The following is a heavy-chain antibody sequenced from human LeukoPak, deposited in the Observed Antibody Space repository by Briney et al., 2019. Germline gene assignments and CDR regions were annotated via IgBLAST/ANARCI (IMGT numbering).Heavy chain of an antibody. V-gene: IGHV3-20*04. CDR1: GFAFDEHG. CDR2: INWSGGST. Sequence: PPGGSLRLSCTASGFAFDEHGMSWVRQVPGKGLEWVSGINWSGGSTVYADPLRGPFTISTDNAKNSLYLQMDSLRAEDTALYYCARAPITSPFYFDYWGQGTLVTVSS. J-gene: IGHJ4*02. D-gene: IGHD2-2*01. CDR3: ARAPITSPFYFDY.